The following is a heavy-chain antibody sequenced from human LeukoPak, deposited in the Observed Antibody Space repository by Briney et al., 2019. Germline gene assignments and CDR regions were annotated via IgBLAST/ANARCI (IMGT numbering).Heavy chain of an antibody. CDR3: AKHVRTSVWFFDS. CDR1: GFTFSSYA. Sequence: GGSLRLSCAAAGFTFSSYALSWVRQAPGRGLEWVSLISWSSLTTEYADSVKGRFTVSRDNSKNTLSLQMNSLNADDTAVYYCAKHVRTSVWFFDSWGQGTLVTVSS. J-gene: IGHJ4*02. D-gene: IGHD6-19*01. V-gene: IGHV3-23*01. CDR2: ISWSSLTT.